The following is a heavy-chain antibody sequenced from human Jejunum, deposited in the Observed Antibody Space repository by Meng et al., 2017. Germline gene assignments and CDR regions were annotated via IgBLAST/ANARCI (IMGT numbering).Heavy chain of an antibody. J-gene: IGHJ3*02. CDR1: GFRFSDYW. CDR3: ARDESFEGSVNYYDDTFDI. Sequence: GGSLRLSCAASGFRFSDYWMSWVRQAPGKGLEWVALIKPDGSEKRYVDSVKGRFTFSRDNAENSLSLQMNSLRAEDTAVYYCARDESFEGSVNYYDDTFDIWGQGTRVTVSS. CDR2: IKPDGSEK. V-gene: IGHV3-7*01. D-gene: IGHD3-22*01.